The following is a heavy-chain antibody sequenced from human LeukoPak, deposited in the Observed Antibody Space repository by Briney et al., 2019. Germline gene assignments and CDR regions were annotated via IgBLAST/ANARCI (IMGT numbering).Heavy chain of an antibody. J-gene: IGHJ3*02. CDR1: GFTFSSYG. CDR3: ARDGYDFWSGPDI. Sequence: PGGSLRLSCAASGFTFSSYGMHWVRQAPGKGLEWVAFIRYDGSNKYYADSVKGRFTISRDNAKNSLYLQMNSLRAEDTAVYYCARDGYDFWSGPDIWGQGTMVTVSS. D-gene: IGHD3-3*01. CDR2: IRYDGSNK. V-gene: IGHV3-30*02.